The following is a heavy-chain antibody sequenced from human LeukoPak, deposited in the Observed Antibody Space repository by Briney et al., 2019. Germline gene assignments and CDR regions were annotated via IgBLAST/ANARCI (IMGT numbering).Heavy chain of an antibody. CDR1: GYTFTSYG. CDR2: ISAYNGNT. J-gene: IGHJ5*02. V-gene: IGHV1-18*01. D-gene: IGHD5-24*01. Sequence: ASVKVSCKASGYTFTSYGISWVRQAPGQGLEWMGWISAYNGNTNYAQKLQGRVTMTTDTSTSTAYMELRSPRSDDTAVYYCAGSRDGYNYWSDWFDPWGQGTLVTVSS. CDR3: AGSRDGYNYWSDWFDP.